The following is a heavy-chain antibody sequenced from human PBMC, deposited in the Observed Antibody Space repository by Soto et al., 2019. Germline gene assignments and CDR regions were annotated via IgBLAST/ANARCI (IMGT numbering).Heavy chain of an antibody. J-gene: IGHJ5*02. V-gene: IGHV1-69*13. D-gene: IGHD3-22*01. CDR1: GGTFSSYA. CDR3: ARDPLVYYYDSSGYYPLGWFDP. CDR2: IIPIFGTA. Sequence: GASVKVSCKASGGTFSSYAISWVRQAPGQGLEWMGGIIPIFGTANYAQKFQGRVTITADESTSTAYMELSSLRSEDTAVYYCARDPLVYYYDSSGYYPLGWFDPWGQGTLVTVS.